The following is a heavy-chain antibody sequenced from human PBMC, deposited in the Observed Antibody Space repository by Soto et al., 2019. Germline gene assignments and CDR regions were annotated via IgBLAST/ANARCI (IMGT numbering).Heavy chain of an antibody. CDR2: IIPLFGST. CDR1: GDIFSGYS. CDR3: ARDLGTGYDSGDY. Sequence: QVQLVQSGAEVKKPGSSVKVSCTASGDIFSGYSISWVRQAPGQGLEWMGGIIPLFGSTNYAPKFQGRVTITADQSTNTGYMELSSLKSDDTAVYYCARDLGTGYDSGDYWGQGTLVTVSS. D-gene: IGHD5-12*01. V-gene: IGHV1-69*12. J-gene: IGHJ4*02.